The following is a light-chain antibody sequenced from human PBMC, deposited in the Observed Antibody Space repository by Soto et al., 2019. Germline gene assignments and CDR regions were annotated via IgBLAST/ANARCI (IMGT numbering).Light chain of an antibody. CDR3: SSYTSSSTYVV. V-gene: IGLV2-14*01. J-gene: IGLJ2*01. Sequence: QSALTQPASVSGSPGQSITISCTGTSSDVGGYNYVSWYQQHPGKAPKLMIYDVSNRPSGVSNRFSGSKSGNTASLTISGLQHEDEADYYCSSYTSSSTYVVFGGGTQLTVL. CDR2: DVS. CDR1: SSDVGGYNY.